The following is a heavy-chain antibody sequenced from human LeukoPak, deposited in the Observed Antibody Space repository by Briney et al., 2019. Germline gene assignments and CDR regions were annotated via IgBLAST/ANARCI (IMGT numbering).Heavy chain of an antibody. Sequence: PGGSLRLSCAASGFTFSSYAMSWVRQAPGKGLEWVGFIRSKAYGGTTEYAASVKGRFTISRDDSKSIAYLQMNSLKTEDTAVYYCTRGPNYYDSSGYYPLIDYWGQGTLVTVSS. V-gene: IGHV3-49*04. CDR1: GFTFSSYA. CDR3: TRGPNYYDSSGYYPLIDY. J-gene: IGHJ4*02. D-gene: IGHD3-22*01. CDR2: IRSKAYGGTT.